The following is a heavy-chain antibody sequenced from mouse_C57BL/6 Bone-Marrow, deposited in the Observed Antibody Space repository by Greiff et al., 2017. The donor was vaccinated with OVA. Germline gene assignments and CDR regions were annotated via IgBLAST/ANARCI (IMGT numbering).Heavy chain of an antibody. V-gene: IGHV6-3*01. CDR1: GFTFSNYW. Sequence: DVMLVESGGGLVQPGGSMKLSCVASGFTFSNYWMNWVRQSPEKGLEWVAQIRLKSDYYATHYAESVKGRFTISRNDSKSSVYLQMNKLRDEDSGIYYGTRGSTFAYWGQGTLVTVSA. CDR2: IRLKSDYYAT. D-gene: IGHD1-1*01. CDR3: TRGSTFAY. J-gene: IGHJ3*01.